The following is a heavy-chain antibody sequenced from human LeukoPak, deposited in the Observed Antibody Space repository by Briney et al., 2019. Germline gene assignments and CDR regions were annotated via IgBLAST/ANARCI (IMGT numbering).Heavy chain of an antibody. V-gene: IGHV3-30-3*01. D-gene: IGHD3-22*01. CDR2: ISYDGSNK. CDR1: GFSFSRHY. J-gene: IGHJ4*02. CDR3: ARGGYYDSSGYKFDY. Sequence: GGSLRLSCAASGFSFSRHYMDWVRQAPGKGLEWVAVISYDGSNKYYADSVKGRFTISRDNSKNTLYLQMNSLRAEDTAVYYCARGGYYDSSGYKFDYWGQGTLVTVSS.